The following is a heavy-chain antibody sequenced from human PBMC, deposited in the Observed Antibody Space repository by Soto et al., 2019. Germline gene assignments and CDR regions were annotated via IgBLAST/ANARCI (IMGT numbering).Heavy chain of an antibody. V-gene: IGHV3-23*01. D-gene: IGHD1-26*01. Sequence: EVQLLESGGGLVQPGGSLRLSCAASGFTCSSYAMSWVRQAPGKWLELVSAISGSGGSTYYADSVKGRFTISRDNSKNTLDLQMDSLRAEDTAVYYCAKRAYSGSYRGGSDYRGQGTLVTVSS. J-gene: IGHJ4*02. CDR2: ISGSGGST. CDR1: GFTCSSYA. CDR3: AKRAYSGSYRGGSDY.